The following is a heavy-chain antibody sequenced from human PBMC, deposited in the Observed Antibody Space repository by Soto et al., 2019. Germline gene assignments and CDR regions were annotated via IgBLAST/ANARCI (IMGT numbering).Heavy chain of an antibody. CDR1: GFTFSSYS. CDR3: ARDGYSSSRDYFDY. CDR2: ISSSSSYI. V-gene: IGHV3-21*01. Sequence: EVQLVESGGGLVKPGGSLRLSCAASGFTFSSYSMNWVRQAPGKGLEWVSSISSSSSYIYYADSVKGRFTISRDNAKNALYLQMNSLRAEDTAVYYCARDGYSSSRDYFDYWGQGTLVTVSS. D-gene: IGHD6-6*01. J-gene: IGHJ4*02.